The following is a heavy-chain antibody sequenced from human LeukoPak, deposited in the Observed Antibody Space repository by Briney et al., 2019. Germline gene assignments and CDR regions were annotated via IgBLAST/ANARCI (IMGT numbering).Heavy chain of an antibody. CDR3: AKENIAVAGSETHNWFDP. CDR2: ISTTSTTI. D-gene: IGHD6-19*01. CDR1: GFTFRSYA. V-gene: IGHV3-48*01. J-gene: IGHJ5*02. Sequence: HPGGSLRLSCAASGFTFRSYAMNWVRQAPGKGREWVSYISTTSTTIYHADSVKGRFTISRDNSKNTLYLQMNSLRAEDTAVYYCAKENIAVAGSETHNWFDPWGQGTLVTVSS.